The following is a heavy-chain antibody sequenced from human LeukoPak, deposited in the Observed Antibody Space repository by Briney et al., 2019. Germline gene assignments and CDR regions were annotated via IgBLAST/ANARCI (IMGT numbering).Heavy chain of an antibody. CDR2: IYTSGST. V-gene: IGHV4-4*07. CDR3: ARGGYYGSGNDFRFDP. D-gene: IGHD3-10*01. Sequence: SETLSLTCTVSGGSISSYYWSWIRQPAGKGLEWIGRIYTSGSTNSNPSLKSRVTISVDTSKNQFSLKLSSVTAADTAVYYCARGGYYGSGNDFRFDPWGQGTLVTVSS. CDR1: GGSISSYY. J-gene: IGHJ5*02.